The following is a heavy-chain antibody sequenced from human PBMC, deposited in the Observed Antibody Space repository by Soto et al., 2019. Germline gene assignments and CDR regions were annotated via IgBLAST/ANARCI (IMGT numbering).Heavy chain of an antibody. Sequence: SVKVSCKASGGTFSSCAISWVRQAPGQGLEWMGGIIPIFGTANYAQKFQGRVTITADKSTSTAYMELSSLRSEDTAVYYCARAEKLVGATFDYWGQGTLVTVSS. CDR3: ARAEKLVGATFDY. D-gene: IGHD1-26*01. J-gene: IGHJ4*02. CDR1: GGTFSSCA. CDR2: IIPIFGTA. V-gene: IGHV1-69*06.